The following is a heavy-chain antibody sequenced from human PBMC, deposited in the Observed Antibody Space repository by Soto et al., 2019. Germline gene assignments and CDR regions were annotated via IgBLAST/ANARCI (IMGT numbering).Heavy chain of an antibody. CDR1: GGSISSYY. Sequence: ASETLSLTCTVSGGSISSYYWSWIRQPPGKGLEWIGYIYYSGSTNYNPSLKSRVTISVDTSKNQFSLKLSSVTAADTAVYYCARGHGSGSYYNLLYYYYYMDVWGKGTTVTVSS. V-gene: IGHV4-59*01. CDR3: ARGHGSGSYYNLLYYYYYMDV. J-gene: IGHJ6*03. D-gene: IGHD3-10*01. CDR2: IYYSGST.